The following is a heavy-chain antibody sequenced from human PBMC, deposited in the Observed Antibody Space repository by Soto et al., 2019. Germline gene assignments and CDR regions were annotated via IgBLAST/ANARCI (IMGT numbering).Heavy chain of an antibody. J-gene: IGHJ4*02. CDR1: GGSISNHY. CDR3: TRANWYSEY. Sequence: QVQLQESGPGLVKPSETLSLTCTVSGGSISNHYWSWIRQPPGKGLEWIGYIYYNGNTNYNPSLKSPVTMPVDTSKTQISLKLSSVTAADTAVYYCTRANWYSEYWGQGTLVTVSS. D-gene: IGHD7-27*01. V-gene: IGHV4-59*11. CDR2: IYYNGNT.